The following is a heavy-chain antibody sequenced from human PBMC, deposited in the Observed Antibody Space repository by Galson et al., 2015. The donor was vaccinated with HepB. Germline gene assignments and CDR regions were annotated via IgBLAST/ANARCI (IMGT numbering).Heavy chain of an antibody. CDR2: INSDGSST. CDR3: ARVGYNWNDVAFDY. Sequence: SLRLSCAASGFTFRNYWMHWVRQAPGKGLVWVSRINSDGSSTSYADSVKGRFTISRDNAKNTLYLQMNSLRAEDTAVYYCARVGYNWNDVAFDYWGQGTLVTVSS. D-gene: IGHD1-20*01. CDR1: GFTFRNYW. V-gene: IGHV3-74*01. J-gene: IGHJ4*02.